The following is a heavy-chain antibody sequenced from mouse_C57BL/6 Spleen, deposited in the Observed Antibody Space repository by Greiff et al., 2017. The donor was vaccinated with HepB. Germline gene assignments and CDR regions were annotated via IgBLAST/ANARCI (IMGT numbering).Heavy chain of an antibody. D-gene: IGHD4-1*01. CDR3: TRVHWDVCFDY. Sequence: QVQLQQSGAELVRPGASVTLSCKASGYTFTDYEMHWVKQTPVHGLEWIGAIDPETGGTAYNQKFKGKAILTADKSSSTAYMELRSLTSEDSAVYYCTRVHWDVCFDYWGQGTTLTVSS. J-gene: IGHJ2*01. CDR1: GYTFTDYE. V-gene: IGHV1-15*01. CDR2: IDPETGGT.